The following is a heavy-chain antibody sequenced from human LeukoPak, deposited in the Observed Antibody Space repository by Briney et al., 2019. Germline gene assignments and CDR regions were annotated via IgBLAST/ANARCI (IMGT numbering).Heavy chain of an antibody. J-gene: IGHJ4*02. CDR2: IFYSGST. CDR3: ARGWELRYFDY. D-gene: IGHD4-23*01. Sequence: SQTLSLTCTVSGGSISSGDYYWNWIRQPPGKGLECIGYIFYSGSTYYNPSLKSRVTISGDTSKNQFSLKLSSVTAADTAVYYCARGWELRYFDYWGQGTLVTVFS. CDR1: GGSISSGDYY. V-gene: IGHV4-30-4*01.